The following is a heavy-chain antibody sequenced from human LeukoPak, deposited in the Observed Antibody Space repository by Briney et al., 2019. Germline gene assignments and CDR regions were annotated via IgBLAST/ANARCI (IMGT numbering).Heavy chain of an antibody. V-gene: IGHV1-18*01. CDR2: ISAYNGNT. D-gene: IGHD6-13*01. CDR1: GYTFTSYG. CDR3: ARVAYPGIAAAGTEGAFDP. J-gene: IGHJ5*02. Sequence: GASVKVSCKASGYTFTSYGISWVRQAPGQGLEWMGWISAYNGNTNYAQKLQGRVTMTTDTSTSTAYMELRSLRSDDTAVYYCARVAYPGIAAAGTEGAFDPWGQGILVTVSS.